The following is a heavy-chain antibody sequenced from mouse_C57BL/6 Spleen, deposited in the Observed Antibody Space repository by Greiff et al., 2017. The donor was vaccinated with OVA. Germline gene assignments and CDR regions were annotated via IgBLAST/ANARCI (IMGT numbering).Heavy chain of an antibody. D-gene: IGHD2-5*01. CDR3: ARGGPYYSNCYFDY. V-gene: IGHV1-61*01. J-gene: IGHJ2*01. CDR1: GYTFTSYW. CDR2: IYPSDSET. Sequence: QVQLQQPGAELVRPGSSVKLSCKASGYTFTSYWMDWVKQRPGQGLEWIGNIYPSDSETHYNQKFKDKAALTVDKSSSTAYMQLSSLTSEDSAVYYCARGGPYYSNCYFDYWGQGTTLTVSS.